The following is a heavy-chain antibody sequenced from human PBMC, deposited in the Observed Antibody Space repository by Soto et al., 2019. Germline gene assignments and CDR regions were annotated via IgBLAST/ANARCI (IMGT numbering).Heavy chain of an antibody. CDR3: ARDGGYSSSWYPYWYFDL. V-gene: IGHV3-48*04. D-gene: IGHD6-13*01. J-gene: IGHJ2*01. Sequence: GGSLRLSCAASGFTFSSYSMNWVRQAPGKGLEWVSYISSSSSTIYYADSVKGRFTISRDNAKNSLYLQMNSLRAEDTAVYYCARDGGYSSSWYPYWYFDLWGRGTLVTVSS. CDR2: ISSSSSTI. CDR1: GFTFSSYS.